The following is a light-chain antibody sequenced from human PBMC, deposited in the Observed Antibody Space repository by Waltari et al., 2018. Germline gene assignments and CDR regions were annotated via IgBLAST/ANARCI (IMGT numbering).Light chain of an antibody. CDR3: QQSYSTPQT. CDR2: AAS. CDR1: QGISSS. J-gene: IGKJ1*01. Sequence: DIKMTQPPSSLSASVGDRVTITRRASQGISSSLNWYQQKPGKAPKLLIYAASSLQSGVPSRFSGSGSGTDFTLTISSLQPEDFATYYCQQSYSTPQTFGQGTKVEIK. V-gene: IGKV1-39*01.